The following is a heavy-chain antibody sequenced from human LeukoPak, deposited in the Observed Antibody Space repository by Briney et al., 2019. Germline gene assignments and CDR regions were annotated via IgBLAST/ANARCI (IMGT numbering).Heavy chain of an antibody. CDR1: GFTFSSYG. CDR3: AKDLVRGVSALVHYMGV. D-gene: IGHD3-10*01. CDR2: IRYDGSNT. J-gene: IGHJ6*03. Sequence: PGGSLRLSCAASGFTFSSYGMHWVRQSPGKGLEWVAFIRYDGSNTHYAESVKGRFTISRDNSKKALYLQMNSLRLEDRAVYYCAKDLVRGVSALVHYMGVWGKGTTVTVSS. V-gene: IGHV3-30*02.